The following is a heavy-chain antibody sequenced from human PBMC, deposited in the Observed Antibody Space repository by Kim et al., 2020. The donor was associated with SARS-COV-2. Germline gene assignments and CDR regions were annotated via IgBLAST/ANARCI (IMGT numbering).Heavy chain of an antibody. CDR1: GFTFSFYS. V-gene: IGHV3-74*01. Sequence: GGSLRLSCAASGFTFSFYSMHWVRQVPGKGLVWVARINSAGSTINYADSVKGRFTISRDNADNTVSLQMDSLRAEDTAVYYCARDRDWKDALDNWGHGTTVTVSS. J-gene: IGHJ3*02. CDR2: INSAGSTI. D-gene: IGHD1-1*01. CDR3: ARDRDWKDALDN.